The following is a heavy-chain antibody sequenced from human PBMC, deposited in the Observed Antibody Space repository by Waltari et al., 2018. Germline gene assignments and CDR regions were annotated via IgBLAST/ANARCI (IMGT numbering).Heavy chain of an antibody. CDR3: ARDRGRGLYLDT. D-gene: IGHD2-15*01. CDR1: GDFMGSSYW. V-gene: IGHV4-4*01. J-gene: IGHJ5*02. CDR2: VRTTGKT. Sequence: QLQLQQSGPGLVKPAESLSRTCAVPGDFMGSSYWWSGVRQTPGKGLEWIGQVRTTGKTNYNPSLDSRVTISIDTSTSRFSLTLVSVSAADTAVYFCARDRGRGLYLDTWGQGTLVTVSP.